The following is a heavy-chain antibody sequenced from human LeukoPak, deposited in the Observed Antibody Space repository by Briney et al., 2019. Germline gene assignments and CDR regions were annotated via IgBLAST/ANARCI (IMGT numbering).Heavy chain of an antibody. Sequence: IGYIYYSGSTYYNPSLKSRVTISVDTSKNQFSLKLSSVTAADTAVYYCASAYYDSTKGLDYWGQGTLVTVSS. D-gene: IGHD3-22*01. V-gene: IGHV4-31*02. CDR2: IYYSGST. CDR3: ASAYYDSTKGLDY. J-gene: IGHJ4*02.